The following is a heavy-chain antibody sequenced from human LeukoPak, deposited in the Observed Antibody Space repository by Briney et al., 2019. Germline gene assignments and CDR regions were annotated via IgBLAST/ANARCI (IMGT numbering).Heavy chain of an antibody. CDR3: ARGRDSSGYYYYYYYMDV. D-gene: IGHD3-22*01. CDR1: GGSINSYY. V-gene: IGHV4-59*01. J-gene: IGHJ6*03. CDR2: IHYSGST. Sequence: SETLSLTCTVSGGSINSYYWSWIRQPPGKGLEWIGYIHYSGSTNYNPSLKSRVTISVDTSKNQFSLKLSSVTAADTAVYYCARGRDSSGYYYYYYYMDVWGKGTTVTVSS.